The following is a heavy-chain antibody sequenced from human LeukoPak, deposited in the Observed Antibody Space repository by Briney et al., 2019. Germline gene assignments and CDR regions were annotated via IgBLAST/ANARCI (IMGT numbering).Heavy chain of an antibody. CDR1: GFTFSSYA. CDR3: AKPLEKYTYGGNFDY. Sequence: GGSLRLSCEVSGFTFSSYAMSWVRQAPGKGLAWVSVISSSADSTYYADSVKGRFTISRDHSKNTLYLQMNNLRAEDTAVYYCAKPLEKYTYGGNFDYWGQGILVTVSS. CDR2: ISSSADST. J-gene: IGHJ4*02. D-gene: IGHD4-23*01. V-gene: IGHV3-23*01.